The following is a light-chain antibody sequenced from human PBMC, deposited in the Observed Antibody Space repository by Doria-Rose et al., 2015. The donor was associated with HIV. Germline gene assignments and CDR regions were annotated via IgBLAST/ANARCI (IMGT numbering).Light chain of an antibody. CDR2: GAS. Sequence: IVMTQSPATLSASPGERATLSCRASQSVSTNFAWYQQSPGQAPRLLIYGASTRATGIPARFSGSGSGTGFTLTISSLQSEDSAVYHCQQYDNWPRTFGQGTKVEI. CDR1: QSVSTN. V-gene: IGKV3-15*01. J-gene: IGKJ1*01. CDR3: QQYDNWPRT.